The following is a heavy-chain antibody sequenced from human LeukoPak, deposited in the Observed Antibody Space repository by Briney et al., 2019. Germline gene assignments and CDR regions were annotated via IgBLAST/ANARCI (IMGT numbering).Heavy chain of an antibody. CDR2: IYYSGST. V-gene: IGHV4-31*03. D-gene: IGHD6-6*01. J-gene: IGHJ5*02. CDR1: GGSISSGGYY. Sequence: TLSLTCTVSGGSISSGGYYWTWIRQHAGKGLEWIGYIYYSGSTYYNPSLKSRVTISVDTSKNQFSLKLSSVTAADTAVYHCARAAAARPGWFDPWGQATLVTDSS. CDR3: ARAAAARPGWFDP.